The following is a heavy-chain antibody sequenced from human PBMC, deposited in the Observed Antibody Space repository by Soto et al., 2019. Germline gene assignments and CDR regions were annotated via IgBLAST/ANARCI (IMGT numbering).Heavy chain of an antibody. CDR2: INHSGST. CDR3: ARGVEYCSGSSCLANNWFDP. V-gene: IGHV4-34*01. J-gene: IGHJ5*02. CDR1: GGSFSGYY. D-gene: IGHD2-2*01. Sequence: PSETLSLTCAVYGGSFSGYYWSWIRQPSGKGLEWIGEINHSGSTSYNPSLRSRVTMSVDTSKNQFSLNLSSVTAADTAVYYCARGVEYCSGSSCLANNWFDPWGQGNLVTVSS.